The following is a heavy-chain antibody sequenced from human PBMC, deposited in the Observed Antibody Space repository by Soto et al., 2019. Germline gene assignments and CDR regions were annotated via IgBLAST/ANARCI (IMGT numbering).Heavy chain of an antibody. D-gene: IGHD6-13*01. CDR1: GYTFTSYA. CDR2: INAGNGNT. J-gene: IGHJ4*02. V-gene: IGHV1-3*01. Sequence: ASVKVSCKASGYTFTSYAMHWVRQAPGQRLEWMGWINAGNGNTKYSQKIQGRVTITRDTSASTAYMELSSLKSKDADMYYCAGSFSAGSSRIHDYWEPRTLVRVSS. CDR3: AGSFSAGSSRIHDY.